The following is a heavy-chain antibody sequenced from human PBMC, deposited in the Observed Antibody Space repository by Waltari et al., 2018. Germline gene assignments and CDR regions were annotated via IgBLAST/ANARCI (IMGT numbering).Heavy chain of an antibody. D-gene: IGHD2-15*01. V-gene: IGHV3-9*03. CDR3: ARVRVGGSYDY. J-gene: IGHJ4*02. Sequence: EVQLVESGGGLVQPGRSLRLSCAASGFTFDDYAMHWVRQAPGKGLEWVSGISWNSGSIGYADSVKGRFTISRDNAKNSLYLQMNSLRAEDMALYYCARVRVGGSYDYWGQGTLVIVSS. CDR2: ISWNSGSI. CDR1: GFTFDDYA.